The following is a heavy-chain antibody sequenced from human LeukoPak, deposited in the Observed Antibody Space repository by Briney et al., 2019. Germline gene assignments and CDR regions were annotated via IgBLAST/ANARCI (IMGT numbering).Heavy chain of an antibody. D-gene: IGHD1-14*01. CDR2: IYPDDSDI. CDR3: AKGTNRYPYYFDY. CDR1: GYSLTSYW. V-gene: IGHV5-51*01. J-gene: IGHJ4*02. Sequence: GESLKIPCKGSGYSLTSYWIGWVRQMPGKGLEWMGIIYPDDSDIRYSPSFQGQVTISADKSISTAYLQWSSLKASDTAMYYCAKGTNRYPYYFDYWGQGTLVTVSS.